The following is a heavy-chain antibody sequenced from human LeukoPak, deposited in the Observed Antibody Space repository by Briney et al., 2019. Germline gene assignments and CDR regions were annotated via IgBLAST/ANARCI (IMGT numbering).Heavy chain of an antibody. CDR3: ARHKVAYFDL. D-gene: IGHD5-12*01. CDR1: GYTFTMSD. J-gene: IGHJ2*01. Sequence: ASVKVSCKASGYTFTMSDINWFRQAPGQGPEWVGWINPNNGNAGYAQKFQGRVTISRDTSISTAYMELSSLTSEDTAVYYCARHKVAYFDLWGRGTLVTVSS. CDR2: INPNNGNA. V-gene: IGHV1-8*03.